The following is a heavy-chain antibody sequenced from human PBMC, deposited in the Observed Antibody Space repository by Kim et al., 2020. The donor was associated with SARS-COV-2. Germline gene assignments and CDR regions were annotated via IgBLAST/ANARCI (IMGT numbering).Heavy chain of an antibody. D-gene: IGHD3-9*01. Sequence: ASVKVSCKASGYTFTSYYMHWVRQAPGQGLEWMGIINPSGGSTSYAQKFQGRVTMTRDTSTSTVYMELSSLRSEDTAVYYCAREAILTGYYRSWFDPWGQGTLVTVSS. CDR3: AREAILTGYYRSWFDP. J-gene: IGHJ5*02. CDR2: INPSGGST. CDR1: GYTFTSYY. V-gene: IGHV1-46*01.